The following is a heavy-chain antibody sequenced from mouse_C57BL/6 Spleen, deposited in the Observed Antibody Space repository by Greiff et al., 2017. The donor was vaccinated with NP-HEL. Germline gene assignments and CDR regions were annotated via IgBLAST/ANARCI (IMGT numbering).Heavy chain of an antibody. V-gene: IGHV5-17*01. CDR3: ARTLYYAMDY. CDR1: GFTFSDYG. CDR2: ISSGCSTI. Sequence: EVKLVESGGGLVKPGGSLKLSCAASGFTFSDYGMHWVRQAPEKGLEWVAYISSGCSTIYYADTVKGRFTISRDNAKNTLFLQMTSLRSEDTAMYYCARTLYYAMDYWGQGTSVTVSS. J-gene: IGHJ4*01.